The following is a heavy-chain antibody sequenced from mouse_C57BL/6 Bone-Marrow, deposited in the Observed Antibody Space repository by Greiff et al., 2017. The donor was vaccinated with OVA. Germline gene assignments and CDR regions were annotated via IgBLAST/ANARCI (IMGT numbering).Heavy chain of an antibody. CDR3: ARCIYYAMDY. CDR1: GFTFSDYG. CDR2: ISSGSSTI. V-gene: IGHV5-17*01. Sequence: EVQLKESGGGLVKPGGSLKLSCAASGFTFSDYGMNWVRQAPEKGLEWVAYISSGSSTIYYADTVKGRFTISRDNAKNTLFLQMTSLRSEDTAMFYCARCIYYAMDYWGQGTSVTVSS. J-gene: IGHJ4*01.